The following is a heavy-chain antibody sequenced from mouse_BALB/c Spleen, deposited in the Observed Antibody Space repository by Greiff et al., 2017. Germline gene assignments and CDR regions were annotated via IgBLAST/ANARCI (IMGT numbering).Heavy chain of an antibody. CDR3: ARYGYYYAMDY. V-gene: IGHV1-9*01. CDR1: GYTFSSYW. CDR2: ILPGSGST. Sequence: QVQLQQSGAELMKPGASVKISCKATGYTFSSYWIEWVKQMPGHGLEWIGEILPGSGSTNYNEKFKGKATFTADTSSNTAYMQLSSLTSEDSAVYYCARYGYYYAMDYWGQGTSVTVSS. D-gene: IGHD1-2*01. J-gene: IGHJ4*01.